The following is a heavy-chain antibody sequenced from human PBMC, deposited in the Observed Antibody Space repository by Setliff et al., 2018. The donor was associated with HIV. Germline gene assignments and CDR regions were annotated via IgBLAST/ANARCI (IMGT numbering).Heavy chain of an antibody. CDR1: GGSIKSSSYY. CDR3: ARVPTSSWYVTTQRTKEYFQQ. V-gene: IGHV4-39*07. D-gene: IGHD6-13*01. CDR2: IYYSGNT. J-gene: IGHJ1*01. Sequence: SETLSLTCTVSGGSIKSSSYYWGWIRQPPGKGLEWIGSIYYSGNTYYNPSLKSRVTISVDTSRNQFSLRLSSVAAADTAIYYWARVPTSSWYVTTQRTKEYFQQWGQGTLVTVS.